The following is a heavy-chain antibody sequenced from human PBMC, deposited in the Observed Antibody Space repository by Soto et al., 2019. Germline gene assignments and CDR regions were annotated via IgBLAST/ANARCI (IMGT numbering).Heavy chain of an antibody. CDR1: GVSVSSGSFY. V-gene: IGHV4-61*01. Sequence: QVQLQESGPGLVKPSETLSLTCTVSGVSVSSGSFYWAWIRQPPGKGLEWIGFGSYSGTTNYKPSLKSRVPIFVDTSRSQISLKVSSLTAADTAVYYCARGATVTQYDYWGQGTLVTVSS. CDR2: GSYSGTT. CDR3: ARGATVTQYDY. J-gene: IGHJ4*02. D-gene: IGHD4-17*01.